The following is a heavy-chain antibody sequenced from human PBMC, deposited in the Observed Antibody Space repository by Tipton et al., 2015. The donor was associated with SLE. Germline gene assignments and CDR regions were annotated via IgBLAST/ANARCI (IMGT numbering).Heavy chain of an antibody. J-gene: IGHJ3*02. D-gene: IGHD4-17*01. Sequence: TLSLTCSVYGGSFSGYYWSWVRQSPGKGLDWIGEIDHTGGTNYKPSLKSRVTISLDSPKNQISLKLSSVTAADTAVYYCARVWDYGDAFDIWGQGTMVTVSS. CDR2: IDHTGGT. CDR1: GGSFSGYY. CDR3: ARVWDYGDAFDI. V-gene: IGHV4-34*01.